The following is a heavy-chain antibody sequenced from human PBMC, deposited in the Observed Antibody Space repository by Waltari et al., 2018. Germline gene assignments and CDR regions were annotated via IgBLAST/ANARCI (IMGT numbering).Heavy chain of an antibody. J-gene: IGHJ1*01. V-gene: IGHV1-2*02. CDR1: GYTFTDSY. Sequence: QVQLVQSGAAVKPPGASVRLSCKTCGYTFTDSYLHWVRQVPGQGLEWLAWINPKTGDTYYAQRYRGRVTVTMDTSISSVFMEMQRLTSDDTAVYYCATLSTAWGQGTLVTVSS. CDR3: ATLSTA. CDR2: INPKTGDT.